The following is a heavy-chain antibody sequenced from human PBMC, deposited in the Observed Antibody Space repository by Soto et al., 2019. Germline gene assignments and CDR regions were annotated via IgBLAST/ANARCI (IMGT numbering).Heavy chain of an antibody. CDR2: IYYSGST. J-gene: IGHJ5*02. CDR3: ARDSIWFGEGRWFDP. CDR1: GGSISSGGYY. V-gene: IGHV4-31*03. Sequence: SETLSLTCTVSGGSISSGGYYWSWIRQHPGKGLEWIGYIYYSGSTYYNPSLKSRVTISVDTSKNQFSLKLSSVTAADTAVYYCARDSIWFGEGRWFDPWGQGTLVTVSS. D-gene: IGHD3-10*01.